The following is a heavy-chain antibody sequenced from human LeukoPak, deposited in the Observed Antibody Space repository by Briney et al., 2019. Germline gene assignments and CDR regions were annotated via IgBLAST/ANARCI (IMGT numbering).Heavy chain of an antibody. D-gene: IGHD4-17*01. Sequence: PGGSLRLSCAASGFTFRSYEMNWVRQAPGKGLVWVSRINSDGSGAHYADSVKGRFTISRNNAKNTLYLQMNSLRAEDTAVYYCARGAGDYLYYFDYWGQGALVTVSS. CDR3: ARGAGDYLYYFDY. CDR1: GFTFRSYE. V-gene: IGHV3-74*01. CDR2: INSDGSGA. J-gene: IGHJ4*02.